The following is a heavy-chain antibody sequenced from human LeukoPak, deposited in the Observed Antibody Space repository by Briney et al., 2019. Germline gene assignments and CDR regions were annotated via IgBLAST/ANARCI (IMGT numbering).Heavy chain of an antibody. J-gene: IGHJ4*02. CDR2: INHSGST. Sequence: PSETLSLTCAVYGGSFSGYYWSWIRQPPGKGLEWIGEINHSGSTNYNPSLKSRVTISVDTSKNQFSLKLSSVTAADTAVYYCARPTYYYGSGSSTFDYWGQGTLVTVSS. CDR3: ARPTYYYGSGSSTFDY. V-gene: IGHV4-34*01. D-gene: IGHD3-10*01. CDR1: GGSFSGYY.